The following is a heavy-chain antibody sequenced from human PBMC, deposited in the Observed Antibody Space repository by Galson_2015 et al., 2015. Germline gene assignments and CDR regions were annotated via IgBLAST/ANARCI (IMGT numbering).Heavy chain of an antibody. V-gene: IGHV4-39*01. CDR3: ARQSSSIAVAGSLVNWFDP. D-gene: IGHD6-19*01. CDR1: GGSISSSSYY. CDR2: IYYSGST. Sequence: SETLSLTCTVSGGSISSSSYYWGWIRQPPGKGLEWIGSIYYSGSTYYNPSLKSRVTISVDTSKNQFSLKLSSVTAADTAVYYCARQSSSIAVAGSLVNWFDPWGQGTLVTVSS. J-gene: IGHJ5*02.